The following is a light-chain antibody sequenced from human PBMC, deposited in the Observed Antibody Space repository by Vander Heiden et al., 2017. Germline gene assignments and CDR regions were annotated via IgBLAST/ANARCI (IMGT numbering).Light chain of an antibody. V-gene: IGLV5-45*03. CDR3: MIWHSSAWV. CDR1: SVIHVGTYM. J-gene: IGLJ3*02. CDR2: YKSDSDK. Sequence: QSVLTQPSSLSASPGSSASLPCTLRSVIHVGTYMLYWYQPKPGSPPRYVLRYKSDSDKQQGSGVPSRFSGSKDASANAGILLISGVQYEDEADYYCMIWHSSAWVFGGGTKLTVL.